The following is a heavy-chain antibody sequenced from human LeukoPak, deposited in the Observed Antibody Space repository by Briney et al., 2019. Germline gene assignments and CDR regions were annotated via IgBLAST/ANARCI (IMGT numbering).Heavy chain of an antibody. CDR3: ARAREAELFDY. J-gene: IGHJ4*02. CDR1: GGSISSGDYY. CDR2: IYYSGST. D-gene: IGHD1-7*01. V-gene: IGHV4-30-4*08. Sequence: PSETLSLTCTVSGGSISSGDYYWSWIRQPPGKGLEWIGYIYYSGSTYYNPSLKSRVTISVDTSKNQFSLKLSSVTAADTAVYYCARAREAELFDYWGQGTLVTVSS.